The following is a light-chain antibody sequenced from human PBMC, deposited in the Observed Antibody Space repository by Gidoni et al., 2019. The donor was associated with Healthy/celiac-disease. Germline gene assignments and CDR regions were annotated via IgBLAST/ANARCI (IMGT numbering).Light chain of an antibody. Sequence: DIQMTPSPSSLSASVGDRVTITCRASQSISSYLNWYQQKPGKAPKLLIYAASSLQSGVPSSFSGSGSGTDFTLTISSLQPEDFATYYCQQSYSTPWTFXXXTKVEIK. V-gene: IGKV1-39*01. CDR3: QQSYSTPWT. CDR2: AAS. CDR1: QSISSY. J-gene: IGKJ1*01.